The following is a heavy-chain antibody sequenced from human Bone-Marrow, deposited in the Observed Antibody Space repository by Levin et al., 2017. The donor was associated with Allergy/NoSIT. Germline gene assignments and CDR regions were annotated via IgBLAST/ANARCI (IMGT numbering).Heavy chain of an antibody. J-gene: IGHJ4*02. D-gene: IGHD3-3*01. CDR3: ARLSLWSDYRDY. CDR1: GYSFTGYD. CDR2: MNPNSGNT. V-gene: IGHV1-8*01. Sequence: GGSLRLSCKASGYSFTGYDINWMRQATGQGLEWMGWMNPNSGNTDYAKKFQGRVTMTRDLSMGTAYMELSSLRSDDTAVYYCARLSLWSDYRDYWGQGTLVTVSS.